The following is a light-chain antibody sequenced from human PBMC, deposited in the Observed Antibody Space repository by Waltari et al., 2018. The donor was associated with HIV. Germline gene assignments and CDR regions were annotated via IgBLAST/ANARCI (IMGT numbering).Light chain of an antibody. Sequence: DIRMTQSPSSLSTFVGDRVTITCRATHDIGNSLAWYQQRPGQVPKLLIYSTSTVQTGVPIRFSGSGSWTFFTLSISSLQPEDVGTYFCQKYNSAPHTFGQGTKVEI. V-gene: IGKV1-27*01. J-gene: IGKJ1*01. CDR3: QKYNSAPHT. CDR2: STS. CDR1: HDIGNS.